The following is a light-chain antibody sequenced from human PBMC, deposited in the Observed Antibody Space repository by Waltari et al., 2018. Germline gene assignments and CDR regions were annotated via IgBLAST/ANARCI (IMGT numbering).Light chain of an antibody. Sequence: QSALTQPRSVSGSPGQSVPISCTGPRRAIGTYNYVSWYQQQPGKAPKLMIYDVNKRPSGVPDRFSGSKSGNTASLTISGLQAEDEADYYCCSSAGNSLFGGGTKLTVL. J-gene: IGLJ3*02. CDR2: DVN. CDR3: CSSAGNSL. CDR1: RRAIGTYNY. V-gene: IGLV2-11*01.